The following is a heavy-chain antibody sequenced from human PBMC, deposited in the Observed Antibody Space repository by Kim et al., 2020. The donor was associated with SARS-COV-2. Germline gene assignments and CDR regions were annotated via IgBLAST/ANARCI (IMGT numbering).Heavy chain of an antibody. CDR3: ARRPVGAYWYFDL. J-gene: IGHJ2*01. CDR2: SKNKANSYTT. Sequence: GGSLRLSCAASGFSSSAHYMDWVRQAPGKGLEWVGRSKNKANSYTTEYAASVKGRFTISRDESKNSLHLLLNSLKTEDSAVYYCARRPVGAYWYFDLWGR. CDR1: GFSSSAHY. D-gene: IGHD1-26*01. V-gene: IGHV3-72*01.